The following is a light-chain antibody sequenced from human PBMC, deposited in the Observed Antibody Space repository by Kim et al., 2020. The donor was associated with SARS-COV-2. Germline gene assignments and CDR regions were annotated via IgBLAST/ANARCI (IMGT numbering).Light chain of an antibody. J-gene: IGLJ2*01. CDR1: GSNIGNYY. CDR2: VNN. CDR3: GTWDSSLSAL. V-gene: IGLV1-51*01. Sequence: GQKVSSSCAGSGSNIGNYYVAWLQRLPGTAPKLRIYVNNKRPAGSPDRFSGSESGTAATLAINGLQIGDEADYYCGTWDSSLSALFGGGTQLTVL.